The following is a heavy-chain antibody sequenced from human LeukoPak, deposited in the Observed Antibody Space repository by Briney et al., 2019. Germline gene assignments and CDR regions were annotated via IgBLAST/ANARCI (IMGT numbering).Heavy chain of an antibody. J-gene: IGHJ6*03. CDR3: AKEGYYDSSGYLYYYYYMDV. Sequence: GGSLRLSCAASGFTFSSYGMHWVRQAPGKGLEWVAFIRYDGSNKYYADSVKGRFTISRDNSKNTLYLQMNSLRAEDTAVYYCAKEGYYDSSGYLYYYYYMDVWGKGTTVTVSS. V-gene: IGHV3-30*02. CDR2: IRYDGSNK. CDR1: GFTFSSYG. D-gene: IGHD3-22*01.